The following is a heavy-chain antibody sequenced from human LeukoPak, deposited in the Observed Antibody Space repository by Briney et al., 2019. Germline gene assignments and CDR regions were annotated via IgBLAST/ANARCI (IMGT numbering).Heavy chain of an antibody. CDR3: ARADYDFWSGYYLGDYVWGSYRFRRGFDY. Sequence: ASVKVSCKASGYTFTSYGISWVRQAPRQGLEWMGWISAYNGNTNYAQKLQGRVTMTTDTSTSTAYMELRSLRSDDTAVYYCARADYDFWSGYYLGDYVWGSYRFRRGFDYWGQGTLVTVSS. V-gene: IGHV1-18*01. D-gene: IGHD3-16*02. CDR1: GYTFTSYG. J-gene: IGHJ4*02. CDR2: ISAYNGNT.